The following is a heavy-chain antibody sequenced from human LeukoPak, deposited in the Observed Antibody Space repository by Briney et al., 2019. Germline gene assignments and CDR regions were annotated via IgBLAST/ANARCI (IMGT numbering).Heavy chain of an antibody. CDR3: ARGPHWDPHFDY. Sequence: ASVKVSCKASGYTFTSYGISWVRQAPGQGLEWMGWISAYNGNTNYAQKFQGRVTMTRDTSISTAYMELSGLRSEDTAVYYCARGPHWDPHFDYWGQGTLVTVSS. D-gene: IGHD7-27*01. V-gene: IGHV1-18*01. CDR2: ISAYNGNT. J-gene: IGHJ4*02. CDR1: GYTFTSYG.